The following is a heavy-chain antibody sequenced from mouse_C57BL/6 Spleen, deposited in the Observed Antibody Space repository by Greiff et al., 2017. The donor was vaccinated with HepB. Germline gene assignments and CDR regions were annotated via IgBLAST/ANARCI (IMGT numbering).Heavy chain of an antibody. V-gene: IGHV5-4*01. J-gene: IGHJ4*01. CDR3: ARDGEFDATDN. CDR2: ISDGGSYT. CDR1: GFTFSSYA. Sequence: EVMLVESGGCLVKPGGSLKLSCAASGFTFSSYAMSWVRQTPETRLEWVATISDGGSYTYYPDNVKGRFTISRDNAKNQLYLQMSHLKSEDTAMYYGARDGEFDATDNWNQGTSVTDAS.